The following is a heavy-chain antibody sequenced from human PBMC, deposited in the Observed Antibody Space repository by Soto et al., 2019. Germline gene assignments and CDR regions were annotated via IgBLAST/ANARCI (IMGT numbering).Heavy chain of an antibody. CDR2: IYYSGST. CDR3: ARHIAVAGDFDY. J-gene: IGHJ4*02. V-gene: IGHV4-59*08. Sequence: SETLSLTCTVSGGSISSYYWSWIRQPPGKGLEWIGYIYYSGSTNYNPSLKSRVTISVDTSKNQFSLKLSSVTAADTAVYYCARHIAVAGDFDYWGQGTLVTVSS. D-gene: IGHD6-19*01. CDR1: GGSISSYY.